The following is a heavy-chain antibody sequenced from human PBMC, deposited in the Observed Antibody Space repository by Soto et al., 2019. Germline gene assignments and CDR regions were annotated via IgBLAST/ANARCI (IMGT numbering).Heavy chain of an antibody. CDR2: IYTSGST. Sequence: SETLSLTCTVSGGSISSYYWSWIRQPAGKGLEWIGRIYTSGSTNYNPSLKSRVTMSVDTSKNQLSLKLSSVTAADTAVYYCARDSGGYCSSTSCYSDWFDPWGQGTLVTVSS. CDR3: ARDSGGYCSSTSCYSDWFDP. D-gene: IGHD2-2*01. V-gene: IGHV4-4*07. CDR1: GGSISSYY. J-gene: IGHJ5*02.